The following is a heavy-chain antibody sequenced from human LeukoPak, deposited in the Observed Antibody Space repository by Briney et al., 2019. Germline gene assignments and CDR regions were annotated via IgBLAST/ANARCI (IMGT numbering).Heavy chain of an antibody. CDR1: GFTFSSYA. J-gene: IGHJ4*02. D-gene: IGHD3-9*01. CDR3: ATSIVLRYFDWLLSPADY. CDR2: ISGSGGST. V-gene: IGHV3-23*01. Sequence: PGGSLRLSCAASGFTFSSYAMSWVHQAPGKGLEWVSAISGSGGSTYYADSVKGRFTISRDNSKNTLYLQMNSLRAEDTAVYYCATSIVLRYFDWLLSPADYWGQGTLVTVSS.